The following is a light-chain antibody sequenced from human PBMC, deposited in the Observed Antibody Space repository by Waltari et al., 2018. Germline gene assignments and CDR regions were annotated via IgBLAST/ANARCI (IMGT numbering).Light chain of an antibody. CDR1: QSVNKY. CDR3: QNHERLPAT. V-gene: IGKV3-20*01. CDR2: AAS. Sequence: EVVLTQSPGTLSLSPGERATLSCRASQSVNKYLAWYQQRPGQAPRLLIYAASTRATGVPDRFSGSGFGTDFSLTNSRLEPEDFAVYFCQNHERLPATFGQGTKVEIK. J-gene: IGKJ1*01.